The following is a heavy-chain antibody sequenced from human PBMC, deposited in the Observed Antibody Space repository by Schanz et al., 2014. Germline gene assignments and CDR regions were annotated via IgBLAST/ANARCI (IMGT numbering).Heavy chain of an antibody. J-gene: IGHJ6*02. V-gene: IGHV1-18*01. CDR3: ARFNSGSHSPPYYYYGMDV. CDR1: GGTFSSYT. CDR2: ISAYSGNS. D-gene: IGHD1-26*01. Sequence: QVQLVQSGAEVKKPGSSVKVSCKASGGTFSSYTISWVRQAPGQGREWMGWISAYSGNSKYAQKLQGRVTMTTDTSTNTAYMELRSLTSDDTAVYYCARFNSGSHSPPYYYYGMDVWGQGTTVTVSS.